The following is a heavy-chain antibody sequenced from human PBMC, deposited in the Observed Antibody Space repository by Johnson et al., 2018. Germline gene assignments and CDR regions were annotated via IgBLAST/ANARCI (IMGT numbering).Heavy chain of an antibody. J-gene: IGHJ6*03. V-gene: IGHV3-23*01. D-gene: IGHD6-13*01. Sequence: EVQLLESGGGLVQPGGSLRLSCAASGFTFSSYAMSWVRQAPGKGLEWVSAISGSGGSTYYADSVKGRFTLSRDNSKNTLYLQMNSPGAEDTAVYYCAKCGEGSSWLVVLERDYYYYMDVWGKGTTVTVSS. CDR3: AKCGEGSSWLVVLERDYYYYMDV. CDR2: ISGSGGST. CDR1: GFTFSSYA.